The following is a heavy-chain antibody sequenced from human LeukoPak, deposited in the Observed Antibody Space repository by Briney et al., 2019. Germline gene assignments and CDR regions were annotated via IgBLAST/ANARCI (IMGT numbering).Heavy chain of an antibody. CDR2: IGSSGFDT. Sequence: GGSLRLSCTAAGFTLSTYAMGWARQAPGKGLEWVSGIGSSGFDTYYADSAKGRFTISRDNSKNTVYLQMNSLRAEDTALYYCMRAYTTNGRYSEPWGQGTLVTVSS. CDR3: MRAYTTNGRYSEP. D-gene: IGHD2-8*01. J-gene: IGHJ4*02. V-gene: IGHV3-23*01. CDR1: GFTLSTYA.